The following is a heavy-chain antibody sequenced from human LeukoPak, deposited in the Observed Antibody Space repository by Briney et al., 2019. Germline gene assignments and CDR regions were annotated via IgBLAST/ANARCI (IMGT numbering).Heavy chain of an antibody. D-gene: IGHD6-13*01. CDR3: AKEAAAAGPHYFDY. Sequence: SSEPLSLTCTLSGRSLSSYYWSWLRQPRGKGLEWIGYFFYSGSTNYNPSLKSRLTISVDKSKNQYSLKLSSVTAADTAVYYCAKEAAAAGPHYFDYWGQGTLVTVSS. CDR2: FFYSGST. J-gene: IGHJ4*02. V-gene: IGHV4-59*12. CDR1: GRSLSSYY.